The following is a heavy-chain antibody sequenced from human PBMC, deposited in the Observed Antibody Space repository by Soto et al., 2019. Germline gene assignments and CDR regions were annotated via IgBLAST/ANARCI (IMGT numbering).Heavy chain of an antibody. D-gene: IGHD2-2*01. V-gene: IGHV3-15*01. CDR1: GFTFSNAW. CDR3: TTDLVVPAPRPYYCDW. J-gene: IGHJ4*02. Sequence: GGSLRLSCAASGFTFSNAWMSWVRQAPGKGLEWVGRVKSKTEGGTTDYAAPVKGRFTISRDDSKNTLYLQMNSLKTEDTAVYYCTTDLVVPAPRPYYCDWLGEGTLVSVSS. CDR2: VKSKTEGGTT.